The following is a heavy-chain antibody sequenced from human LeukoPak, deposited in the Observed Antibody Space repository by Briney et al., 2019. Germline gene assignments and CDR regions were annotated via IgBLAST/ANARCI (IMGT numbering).Heavy chain of an antibody. CDR2: IYYSEGT. V-gene: IGHV4-59*12. Sequence: SETLSLTCTVSGGSISSYYWSWIRQPPGKGLEWIGSIYYSEGTYYNPSLKSRATISIDTSKNQFSLKLNSVTAADTAVYYCARDRYCSGRSCYGPPDYWGQGALVIVSS. J-gene: IGHJ4*02. CDR1: GGSISSYY. CDR3: ARDRYCSGRSCYGPPDY. D-gene: IGHD2-15*01.